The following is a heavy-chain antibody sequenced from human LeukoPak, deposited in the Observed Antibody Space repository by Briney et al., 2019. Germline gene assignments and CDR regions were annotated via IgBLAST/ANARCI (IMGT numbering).Heavy chain of an antibody. Sequence: PGRSLRLSCAASGFTFNNYAMHWVRQAPGKGLEWVAVISYDGSNKYYADSVKGRFTISGDNSKSTLYLQMNSLRADDTAVYYCARDSSRGGSEPEYYFDYWGQETLVTVSS. CDR3: ARDSSRGGSEPEYYFDY. D-gene: IGHD6-6*01. CDR2: ISYDGSNK. CDR1: GFTFNNYA. J-gene: IGHJ4*02. V-gene: IGHV3-30-3*01.